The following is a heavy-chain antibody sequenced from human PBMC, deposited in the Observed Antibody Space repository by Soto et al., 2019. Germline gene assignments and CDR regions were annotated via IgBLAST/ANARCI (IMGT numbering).Heavy chain of an antibody. CDR1: GFSFSIYG. D-gene: IGHD1-26*01. Sequence: GGSLRLSCVASGFSFSIYGMYRVRQAPGKGLEWVAAISYDGSNKYYVDSVRGRSTISRDNSKNTVYLQMNSLRAEDTAVYYCAKPYSGSPPKNFDYWGQGTLVTVSS. J-gene: IGHJ4*01. CDR2: ISYDGSNK. V-gene: IGHV3-30*18. CDR3: AKPYSGSPPKNFDY.